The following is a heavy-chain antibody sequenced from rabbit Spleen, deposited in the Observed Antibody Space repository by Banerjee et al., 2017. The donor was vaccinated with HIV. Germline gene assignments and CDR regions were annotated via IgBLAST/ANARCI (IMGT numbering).Heavy chain of an antibody. D-gene: IGHD1-1*01. J-gene: IGHJ2*01. V-gene: IGHV1S47*01. CDR3: ARNYVNAFDP. CDR1: GFDFSTYS. Sequence: QEQLEESGGGLVKPEGSLKLSCKASGFDFSTYSMSWVRQAPGKGLEWIGYIDPLFGITYYANWVNGRFSISRENAQNTVFLQMTSLTAADTATYFCARNYVNAFDPWGPGTLVTVS. CDR2: IDPLFGIT.